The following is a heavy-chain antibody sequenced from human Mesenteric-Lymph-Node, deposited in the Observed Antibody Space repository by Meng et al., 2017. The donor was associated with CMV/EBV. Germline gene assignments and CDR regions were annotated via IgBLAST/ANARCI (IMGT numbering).Heavy chain of an antibody. D-gene: IGHD3-10*01. CDR2: ISYDGSNK. V-gene: IGHV3-30-3*01. CDR1: GFTFSSYA. J-gene: IGHJ4*02. CDR3: AQWGGTFAY. Sequence: GGSLRLSCAASGFTFSSYAMHWVRQAPGKGLEWVAVISYDGSNKYYADSVKGRFTISRDDSKNTLYLQLNSLRPEDTAVYYCAQWGGTFAYWGQGTLVTVSS.